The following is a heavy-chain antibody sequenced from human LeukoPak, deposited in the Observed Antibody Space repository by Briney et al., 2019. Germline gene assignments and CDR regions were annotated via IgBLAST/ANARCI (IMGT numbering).Heavy chain of an antibody. V-gene: IGHV3-23*01. CDR3: AKEQPDTTAFDY. J-gene: IGHJ4*02. Sequence: GGSLRLSCAASKFIFSNYWMSWVRQAPGKGLEWVSGFSGRRGNTYYADSVKGRFTISRDNSKNTLYLQMNSLRAEDTAVYYCAKEQPDTTAFDYWGQGTLVTVSS. CDR2: FSGRRGNT. D-gene: IGHD1-1*01. CDR1: KFIFSNYW.